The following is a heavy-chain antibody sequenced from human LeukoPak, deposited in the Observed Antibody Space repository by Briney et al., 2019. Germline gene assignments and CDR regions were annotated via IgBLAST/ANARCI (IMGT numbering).Heavy chain of an antibody. V-gene: IGHV3-20*04. CDR2: IDRNGDST. CDR3: AKYPSLGGSPFDY. J-gene: IGHJ4*02. D-gene: IGHD3-10*01. Sequence: GGSLRLSCAASGFTFEDYGMSWVRQGPGKGLEWVSAIDRNGDSTGYADSVKGRFTISRDNSKNTLYLQMNSLRAEDTAVYYCAKYPSLGGSPFDYWGQGTLVTVSS. CDR1: GFTFEDYG.